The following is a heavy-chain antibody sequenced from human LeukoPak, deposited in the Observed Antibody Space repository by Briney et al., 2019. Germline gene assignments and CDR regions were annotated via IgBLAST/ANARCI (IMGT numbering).Heavy chain of an antibody. Sequence: GGSLRLSCAASGFTFSGYWMHWVRQAPGKGLVWVSRISRDGSSPSYADAVKGRFTVSRDNAKSTLFLQMNSLRVEDTAVYYCARGTGGYDYYFDNWGQGTLVTVSS. D-gene: IGHD3-16*01. CDR1: GFTFSGYW. J-gene: IGHJ4*02. CDR3: ARGTGGYDYYFDN. CDR2: ISRDGSSP. V-gene: IGHV3-74*01.